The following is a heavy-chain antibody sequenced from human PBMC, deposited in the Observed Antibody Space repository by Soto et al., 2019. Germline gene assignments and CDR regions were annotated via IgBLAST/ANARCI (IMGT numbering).Heavy chain of an antibody. CDR3: ARVHCSSTSCYVLNYFDY. D-gene: IGHD2-2*01. CDR1: GGSFSGYY. J-gene: IGHJ4*02. CDR2: INHSGST. V-gene: IGHV4-34*01. Sequence: QVQLQQWGAGLLKPSETLSLTCAVYGGSFSGYYWSWIRQPPGKGLEWIGEINHSGSTNYNPSLKRRVTIAVDTSKNQFSLKLSSVTAADTAVYYCARVHCSSTSCYVLNYFDYWGQGTLVTVSS.